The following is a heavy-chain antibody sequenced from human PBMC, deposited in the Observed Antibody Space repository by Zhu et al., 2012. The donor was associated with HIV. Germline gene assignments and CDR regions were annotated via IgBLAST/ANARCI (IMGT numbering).Heavy chain of an antibody. CDR1: GFTFSSYW. D-gene: IGHD5-18*01. CDR3: ARDDSHSFQQ. V-gene: IGHV3-74*01. Sequence: EVQLVESGGGLVQSGRSLRLSCAASGFTFSSYWMHWVRQPPGKGLVWVSRINSDGSSTSYADSVKGRFTISRDNAKNTLYLQMSSLRAEDTAVYYCARDDSHSFQQWGQGTLVTVAS. J-gene: IGHJ1*01. CDR2: INSDGSST.